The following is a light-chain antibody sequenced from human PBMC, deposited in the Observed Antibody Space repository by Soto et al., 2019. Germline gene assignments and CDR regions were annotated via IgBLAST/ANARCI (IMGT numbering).Light chain of an antibody. Sequence: QSVLTQPASVSGSPGQSITISCTGTSSDVGGYKFVSWYQQPPGKAPKLMIFEVSNRPSGVSNRFSGSKSGNTASLTISGLQTEDEADYYCGSYTSDSTFVFGTGTKVTVL. CDR3: GSYTSDSTFV. J-gene: IGLJ1*01. CDR1: SSDVGGYKF. CDR2: EVS. V-gene: IGLV2-14*01.